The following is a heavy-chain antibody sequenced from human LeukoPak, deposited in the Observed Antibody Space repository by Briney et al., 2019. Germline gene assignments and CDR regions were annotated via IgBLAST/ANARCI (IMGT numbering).Heavy chain of an antibody. CDR3: AMRVVGYCSSTSCYPFDY. V-gene: IGHV4-31*03. CDR1: GGSISSGGYY. CDR2: IYYNGST. J-gene: IGHJ4*02. D-gene: IGHD2-2*01. Sequence: SETLSLTCTVSGGSISSGGYYWTWIRQHPEKGLEWIGYIYYNGSTYYNPSLKSRITISADTSKNQFSLKVSSVTAADTAVYYCAMRVVGYCSSTSCYPFDYWGQGTLVTVSS.